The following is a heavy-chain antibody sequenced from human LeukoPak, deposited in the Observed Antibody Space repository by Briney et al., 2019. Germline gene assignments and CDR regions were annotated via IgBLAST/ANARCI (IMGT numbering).Heavy chain of an antibody. CDR2: IYHSGST. D-gene: IGHD2-21*01. V-gene: IGHV4-4*02. Sequence: PSETLSLTCAVSGGSISSSNWWSWVRQPPGKGLEWIGEIYHSGSTNYNPSLKSRVTISVDKSKNQFSLKLSSVTAADTAVYYCAREDSPESMDLVYWGQGTLVTVSS. CDR3: AREDSPESMDLVY. J-gene: IGHJ4*02. CDR1: GGSISSSNW.